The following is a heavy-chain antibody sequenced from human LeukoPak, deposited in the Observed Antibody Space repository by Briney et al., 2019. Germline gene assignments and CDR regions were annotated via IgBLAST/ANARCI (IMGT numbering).Heavy chain of an antibody. CDR1: GFIFDNYR. CDR2: VNADGGNT. CDR3: TKRVKYGGTWDHFAD. D-gene: IGHD1-26*01. J-gene: IGHJ4*02. Sequence: GGSLRLSCAASGFIFDNYRMSWVRQAPGKGLEWVSTVNADGGNTYYADSVKGRFTISRDNSKSTLILQMNSLRVEDTALYYCTKRVKYGGTWDHFADWGQGTLVTVSS. V-gene: IGHV3-23*01.